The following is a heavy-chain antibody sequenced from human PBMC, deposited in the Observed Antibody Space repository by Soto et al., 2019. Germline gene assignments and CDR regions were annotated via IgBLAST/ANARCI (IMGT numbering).Heavy chain of an antibody. CDR1: GGSISSGDYY. J-gene: IGHJ4*02. Sequence: PSETLSLTCTVSGGSISSGDYYWSWIRQHPGKGLERIGYIYYSGSTYYNTSLKRRIAISLDTSKNHFSLKLNSVTAADTFVYFCASFNDRSEQGANLHRGQGTLFTFSS. D-gene: IGHD2-15*01. CDR3: ASFNDRSEQGANLH. CDR2: IYYSGST. V-gene: IGHV4-31*03.